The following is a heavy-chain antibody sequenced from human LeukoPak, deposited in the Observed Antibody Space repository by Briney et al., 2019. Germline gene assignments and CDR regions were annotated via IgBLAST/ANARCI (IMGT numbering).Heavy chain of an antibody. D-gene: IGHD3-16*01. V-gene: IGHV1-46*01. Sequence: ASVKVSCKASGYTFTSYYMHWVRQAPGQGLEWMGIINPSGGSTSYAQKFQGRVTMTRDTSTSTVYMELSSLRSKDTAVYYCARIIGGGGYFDYWGQGTLVTVSS. CDR1: GYTFTSYY. CDR3: ARIIGGGGYFDY. CDR2: INPSGGST. J-gene: IGHJ4*02.